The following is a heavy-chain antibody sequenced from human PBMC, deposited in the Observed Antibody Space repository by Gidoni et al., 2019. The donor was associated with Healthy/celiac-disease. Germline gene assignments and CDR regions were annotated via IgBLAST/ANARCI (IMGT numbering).Heavy chain of an antibody. CDR3: ARERKLATITDYYYYYGMDV. J-gene: IGHJ6*02. D-gene: IGHD4-4*01. CDR2: IIPIFGTA. Sequence: QVQLVQSGAEVKMPGSSVKLSCTASGGTFSTYPISWVRQAPGQGLEWMGGIIPIFGTATYAQKFQGRVTITADKSTSTAYMELSSLRSEDTAVYYCARERKLATITDYYYYYGMDVWGQGTTVTVSS. V-gene: IGHV1-69*06. CDR1: GGTFSTYP.